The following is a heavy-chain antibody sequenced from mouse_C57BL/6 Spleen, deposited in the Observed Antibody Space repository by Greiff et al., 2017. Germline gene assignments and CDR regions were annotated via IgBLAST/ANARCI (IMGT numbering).Heavy chain of an antibody. D-gene: IGHD4-1*02. J-gene: IGHJ1*03. V-gene: IGHV5-16*01. CDR1: GFTFSDYY. Sequence: EVKLVESEGGLVQPGSSMKLSCTASGFTFSDYYMAWVRQVPEKGLEWVANINYDGSSTYYLDSLKSRFIFSRDNAKNILYLQMSSLKSEDTATYYCARDGAQLGPHWYFDVWGTGTTVTVSS. CDR3: ARDGAQLGPHWYFDV. CDR2: INYDGSST.